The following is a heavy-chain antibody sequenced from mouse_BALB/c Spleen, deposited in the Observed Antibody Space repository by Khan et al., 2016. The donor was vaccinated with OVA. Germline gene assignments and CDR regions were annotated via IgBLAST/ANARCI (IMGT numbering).Heavy chain of an antibody. Sequence: QVQLQQPGPELVKPGASVRISCKASGYTFTTYYLHWVIQRPGQGLEWIGWIYPGNVNTKYNERFKGKATLTADKSSSTAYMHLSSLTSEDSAVYFCARDDYFVGDAMDYWGQGTSVTVSS. D-gene: IGHD2-4*01. CDR2: IYPGNVNT. V-gene: IGHV1S56*01. J-gene: IGHJ4*01. CDR3: ARDDYFVGDAMDY. CDR1: GYTFTTYY.